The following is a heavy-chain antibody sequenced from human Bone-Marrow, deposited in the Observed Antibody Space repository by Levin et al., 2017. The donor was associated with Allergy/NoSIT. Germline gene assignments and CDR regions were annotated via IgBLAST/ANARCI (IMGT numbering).Heavy chain of an antibody. CDR1: GYSFPAYW. D-gene: IGHD5-18*01. CDR3: ARGFSYDWHFDL. V-gene: IGHV5-51*01. Sequence: KVSCKGSGYSFPAYWISWVRHMPGRGLDWMGIIYPGNSDTRYSPSFQGRVTISADKSITTAYLQWNSLKASDTAMYYCARGFSYDWHFDLWGRGTLVTVSS. CDR2: IYPGNSDT. J-gene: IGHJ2*01.